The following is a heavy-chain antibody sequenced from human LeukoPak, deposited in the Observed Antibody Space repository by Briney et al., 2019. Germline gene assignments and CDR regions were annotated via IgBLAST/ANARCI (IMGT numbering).Heavy chain of an antibody. D-gene: IGHD3-16*01. V-gene: IGHV3-48*03. J-gene: IGHJ6*03. CDR3: ARDKGGRYYYYYMDV. CDR1: GFTFSSYE. CDR2: ISSSGSTI. Sequence: GGSLRLSCAASGFTFSSYEMNWVRQAPGKGLERVSYISSSGSTIYYADSLKGRFTISRDNAKNSLYLQMNSLRAEDTAVYYCARDKGGRYYYYYMDVWGKGTTVTVSS.